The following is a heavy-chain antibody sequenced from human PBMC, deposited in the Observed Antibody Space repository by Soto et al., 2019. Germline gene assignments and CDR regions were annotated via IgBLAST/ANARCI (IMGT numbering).Heavy chain of an antibody. J-gene: IGHJ4*02. D-gene: IGHD3-16*01. CDR1: GFTFSNYG. CDR3: ARDLGHFDRGGSYFDY. V-gene: IGHV3-33*01. CDR2: IWYDGSNK. Sequence: QVQLVESGGGVVQPGRSLRLSCTTSGFTFSNYGFNWARQAPGKGLEWVAVIWYDGSNKYYTESVKGRFTISRDDSKNTLYLQMNSLRAEDTAVYYGARDLGHFDRGGSYFDYWGQGTLVTVSS.